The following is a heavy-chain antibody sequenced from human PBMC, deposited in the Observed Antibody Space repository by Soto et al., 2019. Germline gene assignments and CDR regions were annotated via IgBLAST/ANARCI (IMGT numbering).Heavy chain of an antibody. J-gene: IGHJ3*02. Sequence: QVQLVQSGAEVKKPGASVKVSCTASGYTFTSYPMHWVRQAPGQRLEWMGWIYAGNDNTKYSQKFQDRVTITRDTSASKAYMELSSLTSEDTAVYYCARSKGSSAYDAFAIWGQGTMVTVSP. CDR3: ARSKGSSAYDAFAI. CDR1: GYTFTSYP. V-gene: IGHV1-3*01. D-gene: IGHD6-19*01. CDR2: IYAGNDNT.